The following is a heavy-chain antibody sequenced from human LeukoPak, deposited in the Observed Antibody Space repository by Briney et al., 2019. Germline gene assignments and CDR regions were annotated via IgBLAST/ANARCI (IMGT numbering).Heavy chain of an antibody. D-gene: IGHD2-15*01. CDR1: GFTFSDYY. V-gene: IGHV3-11*05. CDR2: ICSSSRYT. J-gene: IGHJ4*02. CDR3: ARGGGYCSGGSCYRNDY. Sequence: GGSLRLSCAPSGFTFSDYYMSWIRHAPGRALEWVSYICSSSRYTNYTDSVKGRFTISRDNAKNSLYLQMNSLRPEDTAVYFCARGGGYCSGGSCYRNDYWGQGTLVTVSS.